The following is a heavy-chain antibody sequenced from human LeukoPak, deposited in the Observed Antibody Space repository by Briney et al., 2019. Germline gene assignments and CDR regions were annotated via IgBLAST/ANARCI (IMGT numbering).Heavy chain of an antibody. CDR1: GFTFSSYG. CDR3: AKERDSSGWYFDFDY. CDR2: ISYDGSNK. J-gene: IGHJ4*02. Sequence: PGRSLRLSCAASGFTFSSYGMHWVRQAPGKGLEWVTVISYDGSNKYYADSVKGRFTISRGNSKNTLYLQMNSLRAEDTAVYYCAKERDSSGWYFDFDYWGQGTLVTVSS. D-gene: IGHD6-19*01. V-gene: IGHV3-30*18.